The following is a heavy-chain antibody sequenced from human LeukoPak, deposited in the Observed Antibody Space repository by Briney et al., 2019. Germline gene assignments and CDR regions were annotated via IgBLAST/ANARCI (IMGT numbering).Heavy chain of an antibody. D-gene: IGHD2/OR15-2a*01. CDR1: GFTFSSYG. V-gene: IGHV3-30*02. J-gene: IGHJ6*02. Sequence: GGSLRLSCAASGFTFSSYGMHWVRQAPGKGLEWVAFIRYDGSNKYYADSVKDRFTISRDNSKNTLYLQMNSLRAEDTAVYYCAKDNTTSVTYYYYGMDVWGQGTTVTVSS. CDR2: IRYDGSNK. CDR3: AKDNTTSVTYYYYGMDV.